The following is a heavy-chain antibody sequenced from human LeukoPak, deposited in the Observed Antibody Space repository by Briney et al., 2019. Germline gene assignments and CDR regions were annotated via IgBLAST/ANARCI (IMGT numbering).Heavy chain of an antibody. CDR3: ARDPQGYSYTFDY. CDR1: GFTFSSYS. Sequence: PGESLRLSCAASGFTFSSYSMNWVRQAPGKGLEWVSSISSGSSYIYYADSVKGRFTISRDNAKNSLYLQMNSLRAENTAVYYCARDPQGYSYTFDYWGQGTLVTVSS. CDR2: ISSGSSYI. D-gene: IGHD5-18*01. V-gene: IGHV3-21*01. J-gene: IGHJ4*02.